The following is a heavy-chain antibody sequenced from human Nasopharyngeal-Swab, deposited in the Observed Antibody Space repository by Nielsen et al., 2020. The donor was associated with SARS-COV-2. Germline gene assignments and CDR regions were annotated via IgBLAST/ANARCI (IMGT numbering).Heavy chain of an antibody. CDR2: IFSSGST. Sequence: SETLSLTCVVSGASISSRNNYWGWIRQSPGKGLEWNGTIFSSGSTYNPSRKSRVTTSVDTSKNQFSLKHTSVTAAATVVYYCARDKSGDYFGLPFDHWGRGTLVTVSS. CDR1: GASISSRNNY. V-gene: IGHV4-39*07. CDR3: ARDKSGDYFGLPFDH. D-gene: IGHD2/OR15-2a*01. J-gene: IGHJ4*02.